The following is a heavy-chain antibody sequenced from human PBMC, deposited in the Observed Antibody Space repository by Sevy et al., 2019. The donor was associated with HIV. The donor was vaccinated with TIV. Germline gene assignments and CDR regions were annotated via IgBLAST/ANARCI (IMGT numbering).Heavy chain of an antibody. CDR3: ARGPEWELTSFLSH. D-gene: IGHD1-26*01. Sequence: GGSLTLSCAASGFTFRTYALHWVRQAPGRGLEWLALISSNGDNAFYANSVRGRLTVSRDNSMNTLSLQMSSLTAEDTAVYYCARGPEWELTSFLSHWGQGTLVTVSS. V-gene: IGHV3-30-3*01. CDR2: ISSNGDNA. CDR1: GFTFRTYA. J-gene: IGHJ4*02.